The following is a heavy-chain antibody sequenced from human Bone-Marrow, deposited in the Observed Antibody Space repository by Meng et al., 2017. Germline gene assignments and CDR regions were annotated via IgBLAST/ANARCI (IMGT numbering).Heavy chain of an antibody. J-gene: IGHJ4*02. CDR2: ISSSGSTI. CDR3: AREPGYGEEGFDY. V-gene: IGHV3-11*01. D-gene: IGHD5-18*01. Sequence: QLDLVESGGGWVKPGGSLRLSCPAAGFTFSDYYMSWIRQAPGKGLEWVSYISSSGSTIYYADSVKGRFTISRDNAKNSLYLQMNSLRAEDTAVYYCAREPGYGEEGFDYWGQGTLVTVSS. CDR1: GFTFSDYY.